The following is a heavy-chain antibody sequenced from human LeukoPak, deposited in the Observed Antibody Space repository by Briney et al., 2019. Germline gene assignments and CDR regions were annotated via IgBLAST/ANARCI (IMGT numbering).Heavy chain of an antibody. D-gene: IGHD2-2*01. CDR1: GFTFSSYS. CDR3: ARDRGDVGYCSSTSCSNLDY. V-gene: IGHV3-21*01. CDR2: ISSSSSYI. J-gene: IGHJ4*02. Sequence: GGSLRLSCAASGFTFSSYSMNWVRQAPGKGLEWVSSISSSSSYIYYAGSVKGRFTISRDNAKNSLYLQMNSLRAEDTAVYYCARDRGDVGYCSSTSCSNLDYWGQGTLVTVSS.